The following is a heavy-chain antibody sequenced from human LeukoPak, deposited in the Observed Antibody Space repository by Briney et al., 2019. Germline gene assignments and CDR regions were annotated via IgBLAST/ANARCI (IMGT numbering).Heavy chain of an antibody. V-gene: IGHV1-2*02. CDR1: GYTFTGYY. CDR3: ARDGGASAAVDI. J-gene: IGHJ3*02. CDR2: INPNSGGT. D-gene: IGHD3-16*01. Sequence: ASVKVSCKSSGYTFTGYYMHWVRPAPGQGLEWMGWINPNSGGTNYAQKFQGRVTMTRDTSISTAYMELSRLRSDDTAVYYCARDGGASAAVDIWGQGTMVTVSS.